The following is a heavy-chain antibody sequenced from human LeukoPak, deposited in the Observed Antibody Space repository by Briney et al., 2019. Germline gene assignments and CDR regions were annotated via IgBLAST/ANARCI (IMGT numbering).Heavy chain of an antibody. J-gene: IGHJ4*02. CDR2: ISSSSSSI. CDR3: AKVPNYDDSSTDHG. V-gene: IGHV3-21*04. CDR1: GFTFNSYS. D-gene: IGHD3-22*01. Sequence: NAGWSLRLSCAASGFTFNSYSMNWVRQAPGKGLEWVSSISSSSSSIYYADSVKGRFTISRDNAKNSLYLQMNSLRAEDTAVYFCAKVPNYDDSSTDHGWGQGTLVTVSS.